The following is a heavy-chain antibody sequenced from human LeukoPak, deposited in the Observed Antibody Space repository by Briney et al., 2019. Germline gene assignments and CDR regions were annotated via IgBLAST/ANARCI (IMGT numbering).Heavy chain of an antibody. Sequence: GESLKISCKGSGYSFTSYWIGWVRQMPGKGLEWMGIIYPGDSDTRYSPSFQGQVTISADKSISTAYLQWSSLKASDTATYYCARHSSLGEMATIRVIDYWGQGTLVTVSS. V-gene: IGHV5-51*01. CDR1: GYSFTSYW. CDR3: ARHSSLGEMATIRVIDY. D-gene: IGHD3-16*01. J-gene: IGHJ4*02. CDR2: IYPGDSDT.